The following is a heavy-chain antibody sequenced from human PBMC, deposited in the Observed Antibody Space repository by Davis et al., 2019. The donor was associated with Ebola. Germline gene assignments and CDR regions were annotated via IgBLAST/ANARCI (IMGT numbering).Heavy chain of an antibody. CDR1: GFTFSSYA. CDR2: ISGSGGST. D-gene: IGHD2-15*01. CDR3: ARRAYCSGGSCYYNDY. V-gene: IGHV3-23*01. J-gene: IGHJ4*02. Sequence: GESLKISCAASGFTFSSYAMSWVRQAPGKGLEWVSAISGSGGSTYYADSVKGRFTISRDNSKNTLYLQMNSLRDEDTAVYYCARRAYCSGGSCYYNDYWGQGTLVTVSS.